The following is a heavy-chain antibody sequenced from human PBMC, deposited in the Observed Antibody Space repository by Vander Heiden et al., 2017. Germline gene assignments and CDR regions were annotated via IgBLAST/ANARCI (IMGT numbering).Heavy chain of an antibody. Sequence: AQQIESGGGSVPPGGSLRLSSVATGFTRSHPRMHWVRQGPGGGLVWGSRDGGDTTYADSVRGRFTDTRDNAKNTLYLQINSLRAEDTGVYFWARGTDYGGRGRGAFDIWGQGTRVTVSS. CDR2: DGGDT. CDR3: ARGTDYGGRGRGAFDI. CDR1: GFTRSHPR. V-gene: IGHV3-74*03. D-gene: IGHD4-17*01. J-gene: IGHJ3*02.